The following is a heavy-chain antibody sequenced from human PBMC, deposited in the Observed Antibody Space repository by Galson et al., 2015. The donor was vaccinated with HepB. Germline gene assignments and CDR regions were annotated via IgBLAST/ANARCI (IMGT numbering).Heavy chain of an antibody. D-gene: IGHD5-18*01. CDR3: ARNLYTYGFFNY. Sequence: SGAEVKKPGESLRISCKASGYSFTGYWIGWVRQMPGKGLGWMGTIDPTDSSTNYSPSFQGRVTISADKSISTAYLQWNSLRASDTAIYYCARNLYTYGFFNYWGQGSLVTVSS. J-gene: IGHJ4*02. V-gene: IGHV5-10-1*01. CDR1: GYSFTGYW. CDR2: IDPTDSST.